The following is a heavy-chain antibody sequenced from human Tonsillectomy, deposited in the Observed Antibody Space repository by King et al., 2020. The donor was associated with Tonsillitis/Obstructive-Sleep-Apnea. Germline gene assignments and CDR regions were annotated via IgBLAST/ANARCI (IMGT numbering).Heavy chain of an antibody. V-gene: IGHV4-59*01. J-gene: IGHJ2*01. CDR1: AGSISSYS. CDR3: ARLNDARYFDL. D-gene: IGHD1-1*01. Sequence: VQLQESGPGLVKPSETLSLTCTVSAGSISSYSWSWLRPPPGKGLELIGYIYYSGSTNYNPSLKSRVAISVDTSKNQFSLKLSSVTAADTAVYYCARLNDARYFDLWGRGTLVTVSS. CDR2: IYYSGST.